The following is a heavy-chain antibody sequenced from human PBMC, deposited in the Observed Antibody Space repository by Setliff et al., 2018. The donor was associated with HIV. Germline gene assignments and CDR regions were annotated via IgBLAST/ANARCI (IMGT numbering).Heavy chain of an antibody. V-gene: IGHV5-51*01. CDR1: GYFFLDSW. J-gene: IGHJ4*02. CDR2: IYPGDSTV. CDR3: TKRRRAPGTANLEAY. D-gene: IGHD2-21*02. Sequence: GESLKISCKGSGYFFLDSWIGWVRQRPGEGLDWVGVIYPGDSTVRYGPSFQGQVTISADTSITTAYLQWSSLTASDTATYYCTKRRRAPGTANLEAYWGQGTLVTVSS.